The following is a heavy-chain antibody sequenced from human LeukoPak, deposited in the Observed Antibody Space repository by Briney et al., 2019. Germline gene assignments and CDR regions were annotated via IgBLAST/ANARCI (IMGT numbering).Heavy chain of an antibody. CDR3: ARGGIYSSSWYGFTDAFDI. CDR2: INPNSGGT. J-gene: IGHJ3*02. V-gene: IGHV1-2*04. Sequence: ASVKVSCKASGYTFTGYYMHWVRQAPGQGLKWMGWINPNSGGTNYAQKFQGWVTMTRDTSISTAYMELSRLRSDDTAVYYCARGGIYSSSWYGFTDAFDIWGQGTMVTVSS. D-gene: IGHD6-13*01. CDR1: GYTFTGYY.